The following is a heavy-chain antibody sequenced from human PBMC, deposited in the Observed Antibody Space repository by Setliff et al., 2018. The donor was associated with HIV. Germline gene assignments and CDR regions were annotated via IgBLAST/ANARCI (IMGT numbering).Heavy chain of an antibody. Sequence: SETLSLTCAVYGGSFNDYYWSWIRQPPAKGLEWIGEIIHSGSINYNPSLKSRVTISVDTYNNQFSFNMNSVNAADTAVYYCTRGFHYDSSGHPPNWFDPWGQGTLVTVSS. D-gene: IGHD3-22*01. J-gene: IGHJ5*02. CDR1: GGSFNDYY. V-gene: IGHV4-34*01. CDR3: TRGFHYDSSGHPPNWFDP. CDR2: IIHSGSI.